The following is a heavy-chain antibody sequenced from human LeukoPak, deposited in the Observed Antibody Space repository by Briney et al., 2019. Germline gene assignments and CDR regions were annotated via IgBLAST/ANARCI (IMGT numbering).Heavy chain of an antibody. Sequence: ASVKVSGKAAGYTDTRYYMHWVGQSPGQGREWMGWINPNSGGTNYAQKYQRRVTMTRETSISTAYMELSRLRSDDTAVYYCARGVQTTGQGSDSYYYYMDVWGKGTTVTVSS. D-gene: IGHD4-17*01. CDR3: ARGVQTTGQGSDSYYYYMDV. J-gene: IGHJ6*03. CDR1: GYTDTRYY. CDR2: INPNSGGT. V-gene: IGHV1-2*02.